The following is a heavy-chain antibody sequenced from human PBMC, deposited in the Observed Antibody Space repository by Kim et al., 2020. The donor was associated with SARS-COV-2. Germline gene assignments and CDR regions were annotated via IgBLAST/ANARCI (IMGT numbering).Heavy chain of an antibody. CDR1: GFTFSNYG. CDR3: ARDRRVSGDPVPGEDF. Sequence: GGSLRLSCVASGFTFSNYGMTWVRQSPGKGLEWVSAITDNSDETHYGDSVKGRFTVSRDNSKNTQYLQMNSLKVEDTAVYYCARDRRVSGDPVPGEDFWGQGTLVTVSA. V-gene: IGHV3-23*02. CDR2: ITDNSDET. J-gene: IGHJ4*02. D-gene: IGHD2-21*01.